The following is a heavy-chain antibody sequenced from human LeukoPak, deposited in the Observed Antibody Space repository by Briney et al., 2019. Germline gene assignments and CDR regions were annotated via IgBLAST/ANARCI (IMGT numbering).Heavy chain of an antibody. CDR1: GGSISSYY. CDR2: IYYSGST. V-gene: IGHV4-59*08. Sequence: PSETLSLTCTVSGGSISSYYWSWIRQPPGKGLEWIGYIYYSGSTNYNPPLKSRVTISVDTSKNQFSLKLSSVTAADTAVYYCARHAQQGVPRFQHWGQGTLVTVSS. CDR3: ARHAQQGVPRFQH. D-gene: IGHD1/OR15-1a*01. J-gene: IGHJ1*01.